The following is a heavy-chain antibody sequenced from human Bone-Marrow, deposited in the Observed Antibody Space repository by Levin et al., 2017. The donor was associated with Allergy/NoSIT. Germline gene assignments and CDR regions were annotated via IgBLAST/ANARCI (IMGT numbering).Heavy chain of an antibody. V-gene: IGHV2-70*04. CDR2: IDWDDEK. CDR3: ARTIAYSYGSYYFDY. Sequence: ESGPTLVKPTQTLTLTCTFSGFSLSTPGMRVSWIRQPPGKALEWLALIDWDDEKFFSTSLKTRLTISKDTSKNQVVLTMTTMDPVDTATYYCARTIAYSYGSYYFDYWGEGTLVTVSS. CDR1: GFSLSTPGMR. D-gene: IGHD5-18*01. J-gene: IGHJ4*02.